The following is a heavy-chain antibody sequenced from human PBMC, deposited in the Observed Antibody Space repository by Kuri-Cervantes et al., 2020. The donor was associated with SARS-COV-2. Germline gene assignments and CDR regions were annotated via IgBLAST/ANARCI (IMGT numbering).Heavy chain of an antibody. V-gene: IGHV4-39*01. CDR3: ARHDY. Sequence: SETLSLTCTVSGGSISSGGYYWGWIRQPPGKGLEFIETIYYDGRTYYNTSLKSRVTISVDTSENQFSLKLSSVTAADTAVYYCARHDYWGQGTLVTVSS. J-gene: IGHJ4*02. CDR2: IYYDGRT. CDR1: GGSISSGGYY.